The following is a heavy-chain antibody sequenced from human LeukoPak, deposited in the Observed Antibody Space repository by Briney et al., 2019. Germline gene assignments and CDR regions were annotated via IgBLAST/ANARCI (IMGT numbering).Heavy chain of an antibody. CDR3: ARAAYCSGGSCYYNYYGMDV. Sequence: PSETLSLTCPVYGGSFSGYYWSWIRQPPGKGLEWIGEINHSGSTNYNPSLKSRVTISVDTSKNQFSLKLSSVTAADTAVYYCARAAYCSGGSCYYNYYGMDVWGKGTTVTVSS. CDR1: GGSFSGYY. D-gene: IGHD2-15*01. V-gene: IGHV4-34*01. J-gene: IGHJ6*04. CDR2: INHSGST.